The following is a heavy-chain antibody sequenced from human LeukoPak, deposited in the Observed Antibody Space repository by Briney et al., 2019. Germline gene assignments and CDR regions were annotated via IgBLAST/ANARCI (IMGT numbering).Heavy chain of an antibody. V-gene: IGHV4-34*01. Sequence: SETLSLTCAVYGGSFSGYYWSWIRQPPGKGLEWIGEINHSGSTNYNPSLKSRVTISVDTSKNQFSLKLSSVTAADTAVHYCARHCSGGSCYGMDVWGKGTTVTVSS. CDR3: ARHCSGGSCYGMDV. D-gene: IGHD2-15*01. CDR2: INHSGST. J-gene: IGHJ6*04. CDR1: GGSFSGYY.